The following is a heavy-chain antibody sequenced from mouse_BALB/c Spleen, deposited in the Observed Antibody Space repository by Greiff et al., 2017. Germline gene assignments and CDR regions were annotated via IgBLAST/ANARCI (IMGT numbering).Heavy chain of an antibody. CDR3: TRDGNYAPWFAY. CDR2: IRLKSNNYAT. D-gene: IGHD2-1*01. CDR1: GFTFSNYW. J-gene: IGHJ3*01. V-gene: IGHV6-6*02. Sequence: DVMLVESGGGLVQPGGSMKLSCVASGFTFSNYWMNWVRQSPEKGLEWVAEIRLKSNNYATHYAESVKGRFTISRDDSKSSVYLQMNNLRAEDTGIYYCTRDGNYAPWFAYWGQGTLVTVSA.